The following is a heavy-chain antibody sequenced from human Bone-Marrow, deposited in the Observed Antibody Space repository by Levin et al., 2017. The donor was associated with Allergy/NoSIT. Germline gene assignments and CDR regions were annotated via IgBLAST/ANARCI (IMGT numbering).Heavy chain of an antibody. CDR1: GFTFTTAW. J-gene: IGHJ4*02. Sequence: NPGGSLRLSCVGSGFTFTTAWMTWVRQAPGTGLEWVGHMKSKAVGGTRDYAAAVKGRFTISRDDSKNTVYLQMNSLKPEDSGVYYCCGSGYTDFDYWGQGTPVSVSS. CDR3: CGSGYTDFDY. V-gene: IGHV3-15*01. CDR2: MKSKAVGGTR. D-gene: IGHD5-12*01.